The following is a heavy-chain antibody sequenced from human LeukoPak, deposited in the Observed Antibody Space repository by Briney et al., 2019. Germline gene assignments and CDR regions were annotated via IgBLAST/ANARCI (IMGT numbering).Heavy chain of an antibody. CDR3: AKVFFMDY. CDR1: GFTFSSYG. D-gene: IGHD2-8*01. J-gene: IGHJ4*02. V-gene: IGHV3-23*01. Sequence: GGSLRLSCAASGFTFSSYGMSWVRQAPGKGLEWVSAISTSGGSTNYADSVKGRFTISRDNSKNTLYLQMDSLRAEDTAVYYCAKVFFMDYWGQGTLVTVSS. CDR2: ISTSGGST.